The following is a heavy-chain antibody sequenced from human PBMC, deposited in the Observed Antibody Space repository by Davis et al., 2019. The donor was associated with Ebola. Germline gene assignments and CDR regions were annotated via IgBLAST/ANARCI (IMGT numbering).Heavy chain of an antibody. D-gene: IGHD3-22*01. CDR1: GFTVSSNY. Sequence: GGSLRLSCAASGFTVSSNYMSWVRQAPGKGLEWVSVIYSGGSTSYADSVKGRFTISRDNAKNTLYLQMNSLRAEDTAVYYCARGVPVYYYDSSGYYQLNYYFDYWGQGTLVTVSS. CDR2: IYSGGST. V-gene: IGHV3-53*01. CDR3: ARGVPVYYYDSSGYYQLNYYFDY. J-gene: IGHJ4*02.